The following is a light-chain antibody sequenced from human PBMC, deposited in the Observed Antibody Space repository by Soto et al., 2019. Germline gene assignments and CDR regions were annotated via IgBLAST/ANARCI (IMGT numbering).Light chain of an antibody. CDR1: QGISSY. J-gene: IGKJ3*01. V-gene: IGKV1-9*01. Sequence: DIQLTQSPSFLSASVGDRVTITCRASQGISSYLAWYQQKPGKAPKLLIYAASTLQSGVPSRFSGSGSGTEFTLTISSLQPEDFATYYCQQPMGFTFGPGTKVDIK. CDR3: QQPMGFT. CDR2: AAS.